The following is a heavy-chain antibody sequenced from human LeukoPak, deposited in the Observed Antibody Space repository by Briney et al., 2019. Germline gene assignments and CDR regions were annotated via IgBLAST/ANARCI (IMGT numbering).Heavy chain of an antibody. Sequence: SVKVSCKPSVCTFSSYAISWVPQAPGQRLKGLGGFVPIFGTANYAQTFQGRVTITTDESTSTAYMELSSLRSEDTAVYYCASPRYSYGHPNYYYMDVWGKGTTVTVSS. D-gene: IGHD5-18*01. CDR3: ASPRYSYGHPNYYYMDV. J-gene: IGHJ6*03. CDR1: VCTFSSYA. V-gene: IGHV1-69*05. CDR2: FVPIFGTA.